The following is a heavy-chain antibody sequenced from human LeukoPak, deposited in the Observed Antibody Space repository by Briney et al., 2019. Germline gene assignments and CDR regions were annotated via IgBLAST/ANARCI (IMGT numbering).Heavy chain of an antibody. CDR2: ISGSGGST. Sequence: PGGSLRLSCAASGFTFSSYAMSWVRQAPGKGLEWVSAISGSGGSTYYADSVKGRFTISRDNSKNTLYLQMNSLRAEDTALYYCARSGWELLLKGHVDYWGQGTLVTVSS. D-gene: IGHD1-26*01. CDR3: ARSGWELLLKGHVDY. CDR1: GFTFSSYA. J-gene: IGHJ4*02. V-gene: IGHV3-23*01.